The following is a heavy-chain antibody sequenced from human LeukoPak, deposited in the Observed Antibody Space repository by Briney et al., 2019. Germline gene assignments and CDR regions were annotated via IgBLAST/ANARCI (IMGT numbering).Heavy chain of an antibody. CDR1: GFTFSSYA. CDR3: AKDRAQQLVLDF. D-gene: IGHD6-13*01. J-gene: IGHJ4*02. V-gene: IGHV3-23*01. Sequence: GGSLRLSCAASGFTFSSYAMSWVRRAPGKGLEWVSAIIGSGSSTYYADSVKGRFTISRDNSKNTLFLQMNSLRAEDTAVYYCAKDRAQQLVLDFWGQGTLVTVSS. CDR2: IIGSGSST.